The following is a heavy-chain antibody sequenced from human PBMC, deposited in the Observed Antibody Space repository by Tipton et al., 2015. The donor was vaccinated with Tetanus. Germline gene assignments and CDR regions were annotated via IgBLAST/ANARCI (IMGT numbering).Heavy chain of an antibody. Sequence: TLSLTCTVSGGSISSSSHYWTWIRQRPGKGLEWIGYVYYSGTTYFDLSLQSRLTLPVDTSRNLFSLKLTSVTAADTGIYYCARDTGSTYAMYVWGQGTAVTVSS. CDR2: VYYSGTT. J-gene: IGHJ6*02. V-gene: IGHV4-31*03. CDR1: GGSISSSSHY. CDR3: ARDTGSTYAMYV.